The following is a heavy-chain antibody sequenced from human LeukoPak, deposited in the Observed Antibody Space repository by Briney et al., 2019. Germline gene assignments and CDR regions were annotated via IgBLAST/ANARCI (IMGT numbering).Heavy chain of an antibody. V-gene: IGHV4-59*08. Sequence: SETLSLTCMLSRGSISSYYWSWMRQPPAKGREWMGYIYYSGSTNYNPSLKSRITIPVDTSKNQFSPKLSSVTAADTAVYYCARRGYDFWSGYYDGGYYFDYWGQGTLVTVSS. CDR2: IYYSGST. J-gene: IGHJ4*02. D-gene: IGHD3-3*01. CDR1: RGSISSYY. CDR3: ARRGYDFWSGYYDGGYYFDY.